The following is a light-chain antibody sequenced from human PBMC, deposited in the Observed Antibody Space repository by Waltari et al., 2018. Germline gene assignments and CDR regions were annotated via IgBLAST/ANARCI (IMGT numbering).Light chain of an antibody. CDR2: WAS. J-gene: IGKJ3*01. Sequence: DIVMTQSPDSLAVSLGERATLNCQSSQSVLYSSNNKNYLAWYQQKPGQPPKLLIYWASTRESGVPDRFSGSGSGTDFTLTINSLQAEDVAVYYCQQYYSTPFTFGPGTKVDIK. V-gene: IGKV4-1*01. CDR3: QQYYSTPFT. CDR1: QSVLYSSNNKNY.